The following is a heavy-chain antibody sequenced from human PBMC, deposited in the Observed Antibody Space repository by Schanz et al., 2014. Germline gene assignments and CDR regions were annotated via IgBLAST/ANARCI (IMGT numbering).Heavy chain of an antibody. V-gene: IGHV7-4-1*02. Sequence: QVQLVQSGSELKKPGASVKVSCKAFGYTLTKFSVNWVRQAPGQGLEWMAEINTYTGKSTYAQGFTGRFALSLDTSVSAAYLQIISLKAASLSVYYCARGTFLDYWGQGTLVTVSS. D-gene: IGHD3-3*02. CDR2: INTYTGKS. CDR3: ARGTFLDY. CDR1: GYTLTKFS. J-gene: IGHJ4*02.